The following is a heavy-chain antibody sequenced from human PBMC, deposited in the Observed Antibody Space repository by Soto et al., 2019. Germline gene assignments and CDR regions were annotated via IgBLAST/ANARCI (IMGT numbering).Heavy chain of an antibody. Sequence: SETLSLTCSVSGYLISSGYYWGWVRQTPGKGLEWLGSIDYSGRTYYSPSLKSRVSTSVDLSKNQFSLKLRSVTAADTAVYYCARHPSVGYDSSGYHGMVSYFDYWGQGTLVTVSS. CDR3: ARHPSVGYDSSGYHGMVSYFDY. CDR2: IDYSGRT. J-gene: IGHJ4*02. V-gene: IGHV4-38-2*01. D-gene: IGHD3-22*01. CDR1: GYLISSGYY.